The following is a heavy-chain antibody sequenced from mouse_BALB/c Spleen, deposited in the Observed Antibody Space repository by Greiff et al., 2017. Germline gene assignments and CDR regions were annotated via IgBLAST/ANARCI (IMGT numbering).Heavy chain of an antibody. V-gene: IGHV1-69*01. CDR1: GYTFTDYW. J-gene: IGHJ4*01. CDR3: ARVLRPYYYAMDY. D-gene: IGHD1-2*01. CDR2: IDTSDSYT. Sequence: QVQLKQSGAELVMPGASVKMSCKASGYTFTDYWMHWVKQRPGQGLEWIGAIDTSDSYTSYNQKFKGKATLTVDESSSTAYMQLSSLTSEDSAVYYCARVLRPYYYAMDYWGQGTSVTVSS.